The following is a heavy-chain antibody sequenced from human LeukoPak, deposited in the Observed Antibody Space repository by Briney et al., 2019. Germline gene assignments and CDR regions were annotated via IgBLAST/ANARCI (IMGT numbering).Heavy chain of an antibody. D-gene: IGHD6-19*01. J-gene: IGHJ4*02. CDR1: GFTFSSYG. Sequence: GGSLRLSCAASGFTFSSYGMHWVRQAPGKGLEWVSTITDDGYNTYSADSVKGRITFSRDNSKNTLSLQLRSLRAEDTAVYYCAKDLSYTSGASDHWGQGTLVTVSS. CDR3: AKDLSYTSGASDH. V-gene: IGHV3-23*01. CDR2: ITDDGYNT.